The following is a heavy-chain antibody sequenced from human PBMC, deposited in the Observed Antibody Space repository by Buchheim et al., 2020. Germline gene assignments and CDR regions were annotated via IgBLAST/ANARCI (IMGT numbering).Heavy chain of an antibody. CDR3: AKDLTPYSSSQGSGNWFDP. D-gene: IGHD6-6*01. J-gene: IGHJ5*02. V-gene: IGHV3-30*18. CDR2: ISYDGSNK. CDR1: GFTFSSYG. Sequence: QVQLVESGGGVVQPGRSLRLSCAASGFTFSSYGMHWVRQAPGKGLEWVAVISYDGSNKYYADSVKGRFTISRDNSKTTLYLQMNSLRAEDTAVYYCAKDLTPYSSSQGSGNWFDPWGQGTL.